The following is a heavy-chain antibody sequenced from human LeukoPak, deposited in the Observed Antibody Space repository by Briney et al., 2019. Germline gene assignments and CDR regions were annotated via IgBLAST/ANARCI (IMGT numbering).Heavy chain of an antibody. D-gene: IGHD1-26*01. V-gene: IGHV4-39*02. CDR3: ARDGRWELRYYFDY. CDR1: GGSISSSSYY. Sequence: PSETLSLTCTVSGGSISSSSYYWGWIRQPPGKGLEWIGSIYYSGSTYYNPSLKSRVTISVDTSKNQFSLKLSSVTAADTAVYYSARDGRWELRYYFDYWGQGTLVTVSS. CDR2: IYYSGST. J-gene: IGHJ4*02.